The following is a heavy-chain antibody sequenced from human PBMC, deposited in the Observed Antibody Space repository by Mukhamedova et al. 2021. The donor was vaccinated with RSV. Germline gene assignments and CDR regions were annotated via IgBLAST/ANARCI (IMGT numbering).Heavy chain of an antibody. CDR2: ISTYNGKT. V-gene: IGHV1-18*01. J-gene: IGHJ6*02. Sequence: VRQAPGQGLEWVGWISTYNGKTNYAQKLQGRVTVTMDTSTSTAYVEPRSLRSDDTAVYYCARAGLNYFYGMDVWGQGTTVTVSS. D-gene: IGHD5-24*01. CDR3: ARAGLNYFYGMDV.